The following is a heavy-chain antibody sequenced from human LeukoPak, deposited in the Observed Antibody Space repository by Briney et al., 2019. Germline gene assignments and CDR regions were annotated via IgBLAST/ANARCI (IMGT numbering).Heavy chain of an antibody. CDR2: IWDDGSNQ. CDR1: GFAFSRYG. D-gene: IGHD6-13*01. V-gene: IGHV3-33*01. Sequence: AGSLRLSCAASGFAFSRYGMHWVRKAQRKGLEWVAVIWDDGSNQKYANSVKDRCTISRDNSKNTLYLQMHSLNAEDRAVYYCARGGGSSWYFDYWGQGALVTVSS. CDR3: ARGGGSSWYFDY. J-gene: IGHJ4*02.